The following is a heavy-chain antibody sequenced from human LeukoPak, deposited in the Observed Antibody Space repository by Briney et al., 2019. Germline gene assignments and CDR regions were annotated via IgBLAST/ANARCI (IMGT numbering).Heavy chain of an antibody. J-gene: IGHJ4*02. V-gene: IGHV3-7*01. Sequence: AGGSLRLSCAASGFAFCIYWMSWVRQAPGKGLEWVANIKQDGSEKYYVDSVKGRFTILRDNAKNSLYLQMNSLRAEDTAEYYCARPRYSGSYRPFDYWGQGTLVTVSS. CDR1: GFAFCIYW. CDR2: IKQDGSEK. CDR3: ARPRYSGSYRPFDY. D-gene: IGHD1-26*01.